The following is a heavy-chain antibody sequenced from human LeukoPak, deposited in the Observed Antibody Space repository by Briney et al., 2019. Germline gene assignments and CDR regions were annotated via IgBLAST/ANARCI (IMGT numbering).Heavy chain of an antibody. D-gene: IGHD1-20*01. Sequence: RTSGTLSLTCTVSGGSISGSSYHWGWIRQPPGQGLEWIGSIYYSGSTYYNPSLKSRVTISVDTSKNQFSLKLSSVTAADTAVYYCARLLFNWNYCLDPWGQGTLVTVSS. CDR3: ARLLFNWNYCLDP. V-gene: IGHV4-39*01. J-gene: IGHJ5*02. CDR1: GGSISGSSYH. CDR2: IYYSGST.